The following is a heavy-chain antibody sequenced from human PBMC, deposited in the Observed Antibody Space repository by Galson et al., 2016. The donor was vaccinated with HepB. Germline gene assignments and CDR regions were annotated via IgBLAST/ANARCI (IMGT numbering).Heavy chain of an antibody. J-gene: IGHJ4*02. D-gene: IGHD6-19*01. CDR3: ARVRIAVAENSYFFDS. CDR1: GVSLSSYY. V-gene: IGHV4-59*01. CDR2: IYYSGGST. Sequence: SETLSLTCTVSGVSLSSYYWSWIRQPPGKGLEWIGYIYYSGGSTNYNPSLKSRVTISVDTLKNQFSLKLSSVTAADTAVYFCARVRIAVAENSYFFDSWGREPWSPSPQ.